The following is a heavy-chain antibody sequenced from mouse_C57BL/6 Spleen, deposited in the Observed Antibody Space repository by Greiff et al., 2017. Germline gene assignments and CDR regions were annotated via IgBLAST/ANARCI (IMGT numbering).Heavy chain of an antibody. J-gene: IGHJ4*01. CDR2: INPETGGT. CDR1: GYTFTDYE. D-gene: IGHD1-1*01. CDR3: TRNYGSSFPMDY. V-gene: IGHV1-15*01. Sequence: VQLQQSGAELVRPRASVTLSCKASGYTFTDYEMHWVKQTPVHGLEWIGAINPETGGTAYNQKFKGKAILTADKSSSTAYMELRSLTSDDSAVYYCTRNYGSSFPMDYWGQGTSVTVSS.